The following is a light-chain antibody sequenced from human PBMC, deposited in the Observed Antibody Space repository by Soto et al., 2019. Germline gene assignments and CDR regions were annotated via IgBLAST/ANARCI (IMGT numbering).Light chain of an antibody. Sequence: DIQMTQSPSSLSASVGDRVTITCRASQDINQFLAWFQQKPGKVPKLLIYAASTLQSGVPSRFSGSASGTDFTLTISSLEPEDVATYYCQKYSNNPPGYTFGQGTKLDIK. CDR3: QKYSNNPPGYT. CDR1: QDINQF. V-gene: IGKV1-27*01. J-gene: IGKJ2*01. CDR2: AAS.